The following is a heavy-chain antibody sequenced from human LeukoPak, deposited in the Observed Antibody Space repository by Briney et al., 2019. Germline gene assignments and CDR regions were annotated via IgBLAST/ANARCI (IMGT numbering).Heavy chain of an antibody. D-gene: IGHD2-8*01. Sequence: PSETLSLTCTVSGGSISSYYWSWIRQPPGKGLEWIGYIYYSGSTNYNPALKSRVTISVDTSKNQFSLKLSSVTAADRAVYYCARDLVLRAHTTLNGMDVWGQGTTVTVSS. CDR3: ARDLVLRAHTTLNGMDV. V-gene: IGHV4-59*01. CDR1: GGSISSYY. J-gene: IGHJ6*02. CDR2: IYYSGST.